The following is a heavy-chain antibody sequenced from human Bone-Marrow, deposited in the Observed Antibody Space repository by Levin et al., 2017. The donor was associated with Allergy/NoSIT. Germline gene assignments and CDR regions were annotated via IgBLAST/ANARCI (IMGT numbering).Heavy chain of an antibody. Sequence: AGGSLRLSCVVSGFKFEDFAMHWVRQAPGKGLEWVSGISWNSKSKEYVDSVAGRFTISRDNDKNSLYLEMNSLRSDDTAFYYCAKSMGYTGSPYYFDYWGQGALVTVSS. CDR3: AKSMGYTGSPYYFDY. CDR2: ISWNSKSK. J-gene: IGHJ4*02. CDR1: GFKFEDFA. V-gene: IGHV3-9*01. D-gene: IGHD5-12*01.